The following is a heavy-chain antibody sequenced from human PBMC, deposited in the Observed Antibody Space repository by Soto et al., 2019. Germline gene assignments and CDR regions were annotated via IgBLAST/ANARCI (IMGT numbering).Heavy chain of an antibody. D-gene: IGHD6-19*01. V-gene: IGHV3-30*18. J-gene: IGHJ4*02. CDR2: ISYDGSKK. CDR1: GFTFSSFG. Sequence: QVQLVESGGGVVQPGTSLRLSCAASGFTFSSFGMHWVRQAPGKGLEWVAGISYDGSKKHYADSVKGRFTISRDNSKSTLYLQMNRLRGDDTAVYYCAKLYTSGWEFDYWGQGTLVTVSS. CDR3: AKLYTSGWEFDY.